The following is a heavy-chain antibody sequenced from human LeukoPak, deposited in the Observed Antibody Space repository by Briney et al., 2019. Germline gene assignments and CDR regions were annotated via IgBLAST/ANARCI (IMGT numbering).Heavy chain of an antibody. CDR2: IYCGGST. J-gene: IGHJ6*02. Sequence: GGSLRLSCAASGLTVSSNYMSWVRQAPGKGLEWVSVIYCGGSTYYADSVKGRFTISRDNSKNTLYLQMNSLRAEDTAVYYRARNAGKPAAGTDYCYYYGMDVWGQGTTVTVSS. CDR3: ARNAGKPAAGTDYCYYYGMDV. V-gene: IGHV3-66*01. D-gene: IGHD6-13*01. CDR1: GLTVSSNY.